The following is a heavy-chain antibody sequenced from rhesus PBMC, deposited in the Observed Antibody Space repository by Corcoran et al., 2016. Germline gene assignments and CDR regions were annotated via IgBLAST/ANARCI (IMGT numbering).Heavy chain of an antibody. D-gene: IGHD6-25*01. J-gene: IGHJ4*01. CDR3: ASGYSGSQRFDY. CDR2: IYGSGGGT. CDR1: GGSISGGYD. Sequence: QVQLQESGPGVVKPSETLSLTCAVSGGSISGGYDWSWIRQPPGKGLEWIGYIYGSGGGTNYNPSLKNRVTSSIDTSKIQCSLKLSSVTAADTAVYYCASGYSGSQRFDYWGQGVLVTVSS. V-gene: IGHV4-76*01.